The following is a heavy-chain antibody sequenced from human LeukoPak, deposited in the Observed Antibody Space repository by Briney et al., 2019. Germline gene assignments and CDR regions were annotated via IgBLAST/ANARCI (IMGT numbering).Heavy chain of an antibody. CDR3: ARRDRAAAGYYYSYYYMGV. Sequence: GGSLRLSCAASGLTFGNYWMSWVRQAPGKGLEGGAYINQDGSETYYVDSVKGRFTIFRANAKNSLYLQMNSLTAEDTAVYYCARRDRAAAGYYYSYYYMGVWGKGTTVTVSS. D-gene: IGHD6-13*01. V-gene: IGHV3-7*01. CDR2: INQDGSET. J-gene: IGHJ6*03. CDR1: GLTFGNYW.